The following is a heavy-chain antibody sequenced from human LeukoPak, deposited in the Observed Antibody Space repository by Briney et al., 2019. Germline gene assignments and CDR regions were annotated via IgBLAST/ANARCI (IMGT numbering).Heavy chain of an antibody. CDR1: TGSVSSGTYY. V-gene: IGHV4-61*09. CDR2: IYTSGST. J-gene: IGHJ6*03. CDR3: ARDRYLDV. Sequence: SETLSLTCSVSTGSVSSGTYYWTCIRQPAGKGLEWIGHIYTSGSTNYNPSLGSRVTISLDASKNQFSLRLTSVTAADTAVYYCARDRYLDVWGKGTTVTVSS.